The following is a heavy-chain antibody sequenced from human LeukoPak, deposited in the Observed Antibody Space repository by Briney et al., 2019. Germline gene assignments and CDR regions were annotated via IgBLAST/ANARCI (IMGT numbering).Heavy chain of an antibody. V-gene: IGHV3-23*01. CDR1: GFTFSSDA. Sequence: RGSLRLSCAASGFTFSSDAMSWVRQAPGKGLEWVSAISVSGGSTYYADSVKGRFTISRDNSKNTLYLQMNSLRAEDTAVYYCAKDQSITMVRGVIIVPYYYGMDVWGKGTTVTVSS. J-gene: IGHJ6*04. CDR2: ISVSGGST. CDR3: AKDQSITMVRGVIIVPYYYGMDV. D-gene: IGHD3-10*01.